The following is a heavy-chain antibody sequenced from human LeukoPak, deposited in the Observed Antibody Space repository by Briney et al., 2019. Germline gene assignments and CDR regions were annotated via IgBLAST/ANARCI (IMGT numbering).Heavy chain of an antibody. CDR2: ISSSSSTI. D-gene: IGHD4-23*01. V-gene: IGHV3-48*01. J-gene: IGHJ4*02. CDR3: ARRAGGYSHPYDY. CDR1: GFTFSSYR. Sequence: PGGSLRLSCAASGFTFSSYRMNWVRQAPGKGLEWVSYISSSSSTIYYADSVKGRFTISRDNAKNSLYLQMNSLRAEDTAVYYCARRAGGYSHPYDYWGQGTLVTVSS.